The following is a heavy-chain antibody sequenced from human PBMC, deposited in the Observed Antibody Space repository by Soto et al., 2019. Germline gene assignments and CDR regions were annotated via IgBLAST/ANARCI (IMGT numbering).Heavy chain of an antibody. Sequence: EVQSLESGGGLVQPGGSLRLSCAASGFTFSDYAMGWVRQAPGKGLEWVSAITGSGGDTYHADSVQGRLAISRDNSRNTLYLQMNSLRAEDSAIYYCAKGSSASRPYYFDYWGQGTVVSVSS. V-gene: IGHV3-23*01. CDR2: ITGSGGDT. CDR1: GFTFSDYA. D-gene: IGHD2-2*02. J-gene: IGHJ4*02. CDR3: AKGSSASRPYYFDY.